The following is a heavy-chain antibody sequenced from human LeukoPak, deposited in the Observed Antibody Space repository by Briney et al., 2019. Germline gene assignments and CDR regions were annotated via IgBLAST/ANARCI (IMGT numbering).Heavy chain of an antibody. CDR2: INTNTGNP. V-gene: IGHV7-4-1*02. CDR3: ASGYYYMDV. J-gene: IGHJ6*03. CDR1: GYTFTSYA. Sequence: GESLKISCKGSGYTFTSYAMNWVRQAPGQGLEWMGWINTNTGNPTYAQGFTGRFVFSLDTSVSTAYLQISSLKAEDTAVYYCASGYYYMDVWGKGTTVTVSS.